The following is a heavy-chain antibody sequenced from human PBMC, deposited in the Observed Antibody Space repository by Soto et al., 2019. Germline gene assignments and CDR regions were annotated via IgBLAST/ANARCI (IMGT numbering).Heavy chain of an antibody. Sequence: QVQLQQWGAGLLKPSETLSLTCAVYGGSFSGYYWSWIRQPPGKGLEWIGEINHSGSTNYNPSLKSRVTISVDTSKNQFSLKLSSETAADTAVYYCAIDYYYYYGMDVWGQGTTVTVSS. CDR2: INHSGST. CDR1: GGSFSGYY. V-gene: IGHV4-34*01. J-gene: IGHJ6*02. CDR3: AIDYYYYYGMDV.